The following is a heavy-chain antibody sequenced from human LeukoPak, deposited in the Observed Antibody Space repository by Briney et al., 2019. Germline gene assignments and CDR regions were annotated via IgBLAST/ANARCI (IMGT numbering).Heavy chain of an antibody. J-gene: IGHJ4*02. D-gene: IGHD5-24*01. CDR3: ARETEMANLDY. V-gene: IGHV3-23*01. CDR2: ISGSGGST. Sequence: GGSLRLSCAASGFTFSSYAMNWVRQAPGKGLEWVSAISGSGGSTYYADSVKGRFTISRDNSKNTLYLRMNSLRAEDAAVYYCARETEMANLDYWGQGTLVTVSS. CDR1: GFTFSSYA.